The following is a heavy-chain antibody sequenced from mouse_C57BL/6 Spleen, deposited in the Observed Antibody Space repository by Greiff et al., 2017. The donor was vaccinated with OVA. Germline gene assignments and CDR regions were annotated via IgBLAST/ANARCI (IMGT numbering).Heavy chain of an antibody. CDR2: ISYDGSN. CDR3: ARDLLLGGYFVY. Sequence: EVKLMESGPGLVKPSQSLSLTCSVTGYSITSGYYWNWIRQFPGNKLEWMGYISYDGSNNYNPSLKNRISIARDTSKNQFFLKLNSVTTEDTATYYCARDLLLGGYFVYWGQGTTLTVSS. D-gene: IGHD1-1*01. CDR1: GYSITSGYY. V-gene: IGHV3-6*01. J-gene: IGHJ2*01.